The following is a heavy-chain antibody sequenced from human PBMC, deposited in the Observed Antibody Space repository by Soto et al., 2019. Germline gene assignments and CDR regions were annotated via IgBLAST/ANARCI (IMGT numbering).Heavy chain of an antibody. D-gene: IGHD2-8*02. Sequence: GESLKISCSASGFTFRTYAMHWVRQAPGKGLEYVATVASNGVTTEYADSVRGRFAISRDNSNNALFLQMSSLRPEDTAVYYCVRDRIATGGTGLYNWFDPWGQGTLV. J-gene: IGHJ5*02. CDR2: VASNGVTT. CDR3: VRDRIATGGTGLYNWFDP. V-gene: IGHV3-64D*06. CDR1: GFTFRTYA.